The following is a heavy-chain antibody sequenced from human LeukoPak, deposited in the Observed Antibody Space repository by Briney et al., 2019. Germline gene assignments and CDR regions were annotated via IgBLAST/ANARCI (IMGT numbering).Heavy chain of an antibody. J-gene: IGHJ4*02. CDR2: INADNGNT. V-gene: IGHV1-3*01. D-gene: IGHD3-9*01. CDR1: GYTFTSNA. CDR3: ARGAYYDILTGYYRPHFDY. Sequence: ASVKVSCKASGYTFTSNAMHWVRQAPGQRLEWMGWINADNGNTKYSQKFQGRVTITRDTSASTAYMELSSLRSEDTAVYYCARGAYYDILTGYYRPHFDYWGQGTLVTVSS.